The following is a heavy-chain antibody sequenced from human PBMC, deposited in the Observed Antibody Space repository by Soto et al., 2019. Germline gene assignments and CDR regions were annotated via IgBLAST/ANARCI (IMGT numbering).Heavy chain of an antibody. V-gene: IGHV1-69*01. CDR1: RGTFTNYA. D-gene: IGHD3-22*01. Sequence: QVYLVQSGAEVKKPGSSVKVSCKALRGTFTNYAFSWVRQAPGQGLEWMGGIMPFFGSGNYAQKFQGRINITADDSTSSVYLELTSLRSEGTAVYYCARDRAGYYSHFVYWGQGTLVTVSS. CDR2: IMPFFGSG. CDR3: ARDRAGYYSHFVY. J-gene: IGHJ4*02.